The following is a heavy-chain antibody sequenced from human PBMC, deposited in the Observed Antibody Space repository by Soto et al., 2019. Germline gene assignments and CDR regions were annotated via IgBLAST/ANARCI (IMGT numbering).Heavy chain of an antibody. V-gene: IGHV3-74*01. J-gene: IGHJ4*02. Sequence: EVQLVESGGGLVQPGGSLRLSCAASGFTLSYYWMHWVRQAPRKGLVWVSRINSDGSTTNYADSVKGRFTISRDNAKNTLYLEMNSLRVEDTAVYYCGNFYSGSYSTYWGQGTLVTVSS. D-gene: IGHD1-26*01. CDR3: GNFYSGSYSTY. CDR1: GFTLSYYW. CDR2: INSDGSTT.